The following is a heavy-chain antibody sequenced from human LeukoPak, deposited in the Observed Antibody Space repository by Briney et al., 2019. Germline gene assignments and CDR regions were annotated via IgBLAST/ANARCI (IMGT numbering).Heavy chain of an antibody. Sequence: SETLSLTCAVYGGSFSSYYWSWIRQPAGKGLEWIGRIYTSGSTNYNPSLKSRVTMSVDTSKNQFSLKLSSVTAADTAVYYCARIPRGSSWYFDYWGQGTLVTVSS. J-gene: IGHJ4*02. CDR3: ARIPRGSSWYFDY. D-gene: IGHD6-13*01. CDR2: IYTSGST. CDR1: GGSFSSYY. V-gene: IGHV4-59*10.